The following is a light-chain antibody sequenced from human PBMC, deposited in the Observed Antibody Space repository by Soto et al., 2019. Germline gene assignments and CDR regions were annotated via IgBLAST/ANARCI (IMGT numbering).Light chain of an antibody. V-gene: IGKV1-5*01. J-gene: IGKJ4*01. Sequence: DIQMTQSPSTLSTSVGDSVTITCRASQNIDIWLSWYQQKPGKAPKLLFYDASNLRSGVPSRFSGSASGTEFTLSISSLQPDDFASYYCQQHKSYPVTFGGGTEVEIK. CDR3: QQHKSYPVT. CDR1: QNIDIW. CDR2: DAS.